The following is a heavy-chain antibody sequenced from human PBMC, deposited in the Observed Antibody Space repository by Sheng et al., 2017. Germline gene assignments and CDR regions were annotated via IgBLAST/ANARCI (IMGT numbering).Heavy chain of an antibody. Sequence: QLQLQESGPGLVKPSETLSLTCTVSGGSINSSSYYWGWIRQPPGKGLEWIGSIYYSGSTYYNPSLKSRVTISVDTSKNQFSLKLSSVTAADTAVYYCARDGGNWFDPGAREPWSPSPQ. CDR1: GGSINSSSYY. D-gene: IGHD3-10*01. V-gene: IGHV4-39*07. CDR2: IYYSGST. CDR3: ARDGGNWFDP. J-gene: IGHJ5*02.